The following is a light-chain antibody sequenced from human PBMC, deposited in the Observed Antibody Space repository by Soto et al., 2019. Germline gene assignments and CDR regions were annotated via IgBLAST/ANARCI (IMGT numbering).Light chain of an antibody. V-gene: IGLV2-14*01. CDR2: DVS. CDR3: SSYTSSSTGV. J-gene: IGLJ2*01. Sequence: QSALTQPASVSGSPGLSITISCTGTSSDVGGYNYVSWYQQHPGKAPKLMIYDVSNRPSGVSNRFSGSKSGNTASLTISGLQAEDEADYYCSSYTSSSTGVFGGGTKVTVL. CDR1: SSDVGGYNY.